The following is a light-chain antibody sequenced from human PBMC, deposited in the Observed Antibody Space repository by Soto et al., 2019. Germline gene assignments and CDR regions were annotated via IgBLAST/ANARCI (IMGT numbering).Light chain of an antibody. Sequence: QSALTQPASVSGSPGQSITISCTGSSSDVGSYNLVSWYQHHPGKAPKLIIYEGTKRPSGLSNRFSGSKSGNTASLTISGLQAEDEADYYCISYTGSSTSYVFGSGTKLTVL. CDR3: ISYTGSSTSYV. CDR1: SSDVGSYNL. J-gene: IGLJ1*01. CDR2: EGT. V-gene: IGLV2-14*02.